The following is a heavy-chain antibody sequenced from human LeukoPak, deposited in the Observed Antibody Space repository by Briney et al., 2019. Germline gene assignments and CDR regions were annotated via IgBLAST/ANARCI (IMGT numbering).Heavy chain of an antibody. J-gene: IGHJ4*02. CDR2: IKPDGSGE. D-gene: IGHD6-19*01. V-gene: IGHV3-7*01. CDR3: MTGYSSHWYNEGNY. CDR1: GFTFSRFW. Sequence: GGSLRLSCVASGFTFSRFWMIWVRQAPGKGLEWVAMIKPDGSGEYYLDSVKGRFTISRDNAKNSLYLQINSLRADDTAVYFCMTGYSSHWYNEGNYWGQGILVTVSS.